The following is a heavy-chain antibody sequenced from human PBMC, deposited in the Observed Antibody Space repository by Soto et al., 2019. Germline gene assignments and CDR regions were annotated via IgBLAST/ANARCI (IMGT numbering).Heavy chain of an antibody. CDR3: ARGSDYTSSFYY. Sequence: QVQLQQWGAGLLKPSETLSLTCAVYGGSFSGYTWIWIRQPPGKGLEWIGEINHSGTTNHNPSLKSRVIISVDTSKKQFSLRLTSVTAADTAVYYCARGSDYTSSFYYWGQGTLVTVSS. D-gene: IGHD3-16*01. CDR2: INHSGTT. CDR1: GGSFSGYT. V-gene: IGHV4-34*01. J-gene: IGHJ4*02.